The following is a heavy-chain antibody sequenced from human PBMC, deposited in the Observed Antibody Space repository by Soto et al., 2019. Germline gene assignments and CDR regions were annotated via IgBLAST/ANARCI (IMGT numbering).Heavy chain of an antibody. V-gene: IGHV4-31*03. D-gene: IGHD1-1*01. CDR1: VGSISSGATGSY. J-gene: IGHJ4*02. CDR2: IDYTGNP. Sequence: QVQLEESGPGLVKPSQTLSLTCTVSVGSISSGATGSYWTWIRQLPGKCLEWIGYIDYTGNPYHTPSRKSSPTISIATSETYFSLGLTSVTAADTAVSFCASGHDAYKVRYWGQGTLVTVSS. CDR3: ASGHDAYKVRY.